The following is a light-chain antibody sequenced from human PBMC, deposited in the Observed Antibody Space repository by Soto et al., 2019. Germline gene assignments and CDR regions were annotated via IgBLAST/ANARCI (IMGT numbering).Light chain of an antibody. V-gene: IGLV1-51*01. J-gene: IGLJ1*01. CDR3: GTWDSSLSAYV. CDR2: DNN. Sequence: SVLTRPPSVSAAPGQKVTISCSGSSSNIGNNYVSWYQQLPGTAPKLLIYDNNKRPSGIPDRFSGSKSGTSATLGITGLQTGDEADYYCGTWDSSLSAYVFGTGTKVTV. CDR1: SSNIGNNY.